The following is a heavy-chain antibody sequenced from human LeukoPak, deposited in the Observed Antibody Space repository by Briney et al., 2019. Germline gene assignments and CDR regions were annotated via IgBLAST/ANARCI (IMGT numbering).Heavy chain of an antibody. V-gene: IGHV4-59*01. J-gene: IGHJ4*02. CDR3: ASLPLLDYGEPAFDY. CDR1: GGSISRYY. CDR2: IYYTGST. D-gene: IGHD4-17*01. Sequence: PSETLSLTCTVAGGSISRYYWGWVRQPPGEGLEWVGYIYYTGSTNYNPSLKSRVAMSVDTSKNQFSLKLTSVTAADTAVYYCASLPLLDYGEPAFDYWGQGTLVTVSS.